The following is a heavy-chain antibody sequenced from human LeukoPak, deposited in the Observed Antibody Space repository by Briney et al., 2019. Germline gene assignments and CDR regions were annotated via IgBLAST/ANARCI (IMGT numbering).Heavy chain of an antibody. J-gene: IGHJ6*03. CDR3: ARDTARITIFGVAKYMDV. Sequence: ASVKVSCKASGYTFTDYYIHWVRQATGQGLEWMGWINPNSGGTKYAQKFQGRVTMTRDTSISLAYMELSRLRSDDTAVYYCARDTARITIFGVAKYMDVWGKGTTVTVSS. V-gene: IGHV1-2*02. CDR1: GYTFTDYY. CDR2: INPNSGGT. D-gene: IGHD3-3*01.